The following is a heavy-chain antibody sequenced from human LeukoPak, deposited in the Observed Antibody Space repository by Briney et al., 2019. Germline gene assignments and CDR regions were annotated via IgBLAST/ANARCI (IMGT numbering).Heavy chain of an antibody. Sequence: PGGSLRLSCAASGFTFSSYAMHWVRQAPGKGLEWVAVISYDGSNKYYADSVKGRFTISRDNSKNTLYLQMNSLRAEDTAVYYCARDPKGRVPAALLDYWGQGTLVTVSS. D-gene: IGHD2-2*01. CDR3: ARDPKGRVPAALLDY. CDR2: ISYDGSNK. CDR1: GFTFSSYA. J-gene: IGHJ4*02. V-gene: IGHV3-30-3*01.